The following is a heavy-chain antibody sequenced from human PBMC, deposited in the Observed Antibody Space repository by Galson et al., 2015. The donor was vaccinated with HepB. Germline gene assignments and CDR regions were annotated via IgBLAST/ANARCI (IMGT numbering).Heavy chain of an antibody. Sequence: SVKVSCKASGGTFISYGISWVRQAPGQGLEWMGGIIPMFGTANYAQKFQGRVTITADESTNTASMELSSLRSEDTAVYYCARSRDYGDYGLLDYWGQGTLVTVSS. CDR2: IIPMFGTA. D-gene: IGHD4-17*01. J-gene: IGHJ4*02. V-gene: IGHV1-69*13. CDR3: ARSRDYGDYGLLDY. CDR1: GGTFISYG.